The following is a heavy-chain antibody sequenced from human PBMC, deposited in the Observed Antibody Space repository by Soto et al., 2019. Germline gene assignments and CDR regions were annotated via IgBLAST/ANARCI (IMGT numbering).Heavy chain of an antibody. V-gene: IGHV1-18*01. CDR3: ARALSGNNAVAY. D-gene: IGHD3-3*01. CDR1: GYTFXNYG. Sequence: ASVKVSCKSSGYTFXNYGITWVRQAPGQGLEWMGWISTYNGDTKYAQRFQDRVTMTTDTSTSTAYMDLRSLRSDDTAVYFCARALSGNNAVAYWGQGILVTVSS. CDR2: ISTYNGDT. J-gene: IGHJ4*02.